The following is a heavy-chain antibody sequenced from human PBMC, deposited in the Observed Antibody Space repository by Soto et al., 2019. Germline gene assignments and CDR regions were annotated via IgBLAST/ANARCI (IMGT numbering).Heavy chain of an antibody. CDR2: INHSGST. CDR3: ARLTSGDYYGGDYYYYYGMDV. Sequence: SETLSLTCAVYGGSFSGYYWTWIRQPPGTGLEWIGEINHSGSTNYNPSLKSRVTISVDTSKNQFSLKLSSVTAADTAVYYCARLTSGDYYGGDYYYYYGMDVWGQGTTVTVSS. CDR1: GGSFSGYY. D-gene: IGHD4-17*01. V-gene: IGHV4-34*01. J-gene: IGHJ6*02.